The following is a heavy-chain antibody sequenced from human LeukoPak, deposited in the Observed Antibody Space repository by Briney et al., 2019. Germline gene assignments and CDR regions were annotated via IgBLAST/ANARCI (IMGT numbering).Heavy chain of an antibody. Sequence: GGSLRPSCTVSGFTLSSYEMTWFRQAPGKGLEWVSSIGYGGADSHYADSVKGRFTISRDNAENSLFLQMNNLRAEDTAIYYCVNYDTTTGQSDYWGQGTLVTVSS. CDR1: GFTLSSYE. CDR3: VNYDTTTGQSDY. CDR2: IGYGGADS. J-gene: IGHJ4*02. V-gene: IGHV3-23*01. D-gene: IGHD1-26*01.